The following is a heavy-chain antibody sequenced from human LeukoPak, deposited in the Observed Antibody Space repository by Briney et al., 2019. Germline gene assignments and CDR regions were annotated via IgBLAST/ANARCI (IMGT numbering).Heavy chain of an antibody. CDR2: IYQSGTT. V-gene: IGHV4-30-2*01. J-gene: IGHJ4*02. CDR1: GGSISSGGFS. D-gene: IGHD6-13*01. CDR3: GRGGIAAAASGIDF. Sequence: SETLSLTCAVSGGSISSGGFSWNWIRQPPGKGLEWIGYIYQSGTTYYNPSLRSRVTISVDRPKNQFSLKLSSVTAADTAVYYCGRGGIAAAASGIDFWGPGTLVTVSS.